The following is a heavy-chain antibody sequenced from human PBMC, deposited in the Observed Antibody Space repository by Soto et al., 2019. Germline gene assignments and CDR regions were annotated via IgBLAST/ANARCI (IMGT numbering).Heavy chain of an antibody. CDR1: GGSISSGGYY. D-gene: IGHD2-2*01. V-gene: IGHV4-31*03. CDR3: ATDLVVPAATNYYYYYGMDV. J-gene: IGHJ6*02. CDR2: IYYSGST. Sequence: QVQLQESGPGLVKPSQTLSLTCTVSGGSISSGGYYWSWIRQHPGKGLEWIGYIYYSGSTYYNPSLKSRVTISVDTSKNQFSLKLSSVTAADTAVYYCATDLVVPAATNYYYYYGMDVWGQGTTVTVSS.